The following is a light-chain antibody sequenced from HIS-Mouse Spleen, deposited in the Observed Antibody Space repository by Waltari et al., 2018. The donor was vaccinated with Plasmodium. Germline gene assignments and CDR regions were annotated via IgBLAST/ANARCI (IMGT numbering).Light chain of an antibody. V-gene: IGKV3-15*01. Sequence: EIVMTQSPATLSVSPGERATLSCRASQSVSSNLAWYQQKPGQAPRLLIYGASTRATGIPARFSGSGSGTEFTLTISSLQSEDFAVYCCLQYNNWSFTFGPGTKVDIK. CDR3: LQYNNWSFT. CDR1: QSVSSN. J-gene: IGKJ3*01. CDR2: GAS.